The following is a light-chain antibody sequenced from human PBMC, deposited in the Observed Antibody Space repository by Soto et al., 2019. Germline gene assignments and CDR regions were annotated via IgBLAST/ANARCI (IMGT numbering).Light chain of an antibody. CDR1: QSVGSTY. V-gene: IGKV3-20*01. J-gene: IGKJ1*01. CDR2: GAS. CDR3: QQYGRSTWT. Sequence: DIVMTQSPLSLPVTPGEPASISCRSSQSVGSTYLAWYQQTPGQAPGXXLYGASNRDSGIPDRFAGSGAGTDFTLTISRLEPEDFAVDDCQQYGRSTWTFGQGTKVDIK.